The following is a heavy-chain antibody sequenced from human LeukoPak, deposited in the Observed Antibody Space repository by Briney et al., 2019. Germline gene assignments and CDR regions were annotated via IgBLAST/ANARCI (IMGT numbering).Heavy chain of an antibody. CDR2: INDDGSAT. V-gene: IGHV3-74*01. Sequence: PGGSLRLSCAASGFTFSNYWVHWLRRVPGEGLVWVSRINDDGSATFYADSVKGRFTISRDNAKNTLFLQMSSLRAEDTAVYFCAREILAPGKTHDYWGQGTLVTVSS. CDR1: GFTFSNYW. CDR3: AREILAPGKTHDY. J-gene: IGHJ4*02.